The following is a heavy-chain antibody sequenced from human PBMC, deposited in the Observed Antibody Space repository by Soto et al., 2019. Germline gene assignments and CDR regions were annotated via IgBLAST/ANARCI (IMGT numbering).Heavy chain of an antibody. CDR2: IDPSDSYT. V-gene: IGHV5-10-1*01. J-gene: IGHJ5*02. CDR3: ARHGITGTTFFQFNWFDP. D-gene: IGHD1-7*01. Sequence: GESLKISCKGSGYSFTSYWISWVRQMPGKGLEWMGRIDPSDSYTNYSPSFQGHVTISADKSISTAYLQWSSLKASDTAMYYCARHGITGTTFFQFNWFDPWGQGTLVTVSS. CDR1: GYSFTSYW.